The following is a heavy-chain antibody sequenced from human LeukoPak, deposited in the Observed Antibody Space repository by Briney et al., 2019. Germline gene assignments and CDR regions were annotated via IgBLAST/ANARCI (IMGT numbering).Heavy chain of an antibody. CDR1: GYTFTGYY. D-gene: IGHD6-6*01. J-gene: IGHJ4*02. CDR3: ARDSVQQLVFLMFDY. V-gene: IGHV1-69*04. CDR2: IIPILGIA. Sequence: GASVKVSCKASGYTFTGYYMHWVRQAPGQGLEWMGRIIPILGIANYAQKFQGRVTITADKSTSTAYMELSSLRSEDTAVYYCARDSVQQLVFLMFDYWGQGTLVTVSS.